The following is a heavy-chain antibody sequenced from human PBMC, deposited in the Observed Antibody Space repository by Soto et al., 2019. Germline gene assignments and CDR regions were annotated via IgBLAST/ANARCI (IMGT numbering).Heavy chain of an antibody. V-gene: IGHV1-3*01. J-gene: IGHJ4*02. CDR3: TTAKDTAMVTGFDY. CDR1: GYTFTSYA. CDR2: INAGNGNT. Sequence: GASVKVSCKASGYTFTSYAMHWVRQAPGQRLEWMGWINAGNGNTKYSQKFQGRVTITRDTSASTAYMELNSLKTEDTAVYYCTTAKDTAMVTGFDYWGQGTLVTVSS. D-gene: IGHD5-18*01.